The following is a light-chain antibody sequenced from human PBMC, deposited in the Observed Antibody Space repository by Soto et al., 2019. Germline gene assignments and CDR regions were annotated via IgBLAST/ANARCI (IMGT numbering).Light chain of an antibody. CDR3: QKYNSYYT. CDR1: QSLNTW. Sequence: DIQMTQSPSTLSASVGDRVTITCRASQSLNTWLAWYQQKPGRAPKLLIYDVSSLKSGVPSRFSGSGSGTEFTPTISRLQPDESATDTCQKYNSYYTFGQGTKLEIK. V-gene: IGKV1-5*01. J-gene: IGKJ2*01. CDR2: DVS.